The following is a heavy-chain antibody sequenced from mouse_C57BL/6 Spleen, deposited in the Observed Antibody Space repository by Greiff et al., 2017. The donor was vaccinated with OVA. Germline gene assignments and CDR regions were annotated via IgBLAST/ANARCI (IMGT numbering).Heavy chain of an antibody. V-gene: IGHV3-6*01. CDR2: ISYDGSN. D-gene: IGHD2-4*01. J-gene: IGHJ4*01. CDR1: GYSITSGYY. Sequence: EVQLQESGPGLVKPSQSLSLTCSVTGYSITSGYYWNWIRQFPGNKLEWMGYISYDGSNNYNPSLKNRISITRDTSKNQFFLKLNSVTTEDTATYYCARDEGYDYDRGYYYAMDYWGQGTSVTVSS. CDR3: ARDEGYDYDRGYYYAMDY.